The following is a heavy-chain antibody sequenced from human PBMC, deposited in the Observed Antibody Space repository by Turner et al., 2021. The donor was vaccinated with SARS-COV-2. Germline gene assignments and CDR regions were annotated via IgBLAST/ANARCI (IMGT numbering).Heavy chain of an antibody. J-gene: IGHJ4*02. Sequence: EVQLVESGGGLVQPGGSLRLSCAASGFTFSSYEMNWVRQAPGKGREWVSYIFSSGSSIYYADSVKGRFTISRDNAKNSLYLQMNSLRVEDTAVYYCARAPGGIPFDYWGQGTLVTVSS. CDR2: IFSSGSSI. D-gene: IGHD2-21*01. CDR1: GFTFSSYE. V-gene: IGHV3-48*03. CDR3: ARAPGGIPFDY.